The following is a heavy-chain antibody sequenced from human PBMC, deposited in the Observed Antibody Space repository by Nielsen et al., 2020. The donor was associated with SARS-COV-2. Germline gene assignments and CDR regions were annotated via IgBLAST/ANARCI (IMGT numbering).Heavy chain of an antibody. V-gene: IGHV1-24*01. J-gene: IGHJ6*02. CDR2: FDPEDGET. D-gene: IGHD1-20*01. CDR1: GYTLTELS. CDR3: ATAPSITGTPVDYYYYYGMDV. Sequence: ASVKVSCKVSGYTLTELSVHWVRQAPGKGLEWMGGFDPEDGETIYAQKFQGRVTMTEDTSTDTAYMELSSLRSEDTAVYYCATAPSITGTPVDYYYYYGMDVWGQGTTVTVSS.